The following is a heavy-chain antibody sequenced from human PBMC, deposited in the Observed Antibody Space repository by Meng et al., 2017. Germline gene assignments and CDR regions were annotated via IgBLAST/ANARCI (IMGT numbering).Heavy chain of an antibody. Sequence: SETLSLTCTVSGGSISSGGYYWSWIRQHPGKGLEWIGYIYYSGSTYYNPSLKSRVTISVDTSKNQFSLKLSSVTAADTAVYYCARVDSSSWPIRKRSGPIKNWFDPWGQGTLVTVSS. D-gene: IGHD6-13*01. CDR3: ARVDSSSWPIRKRSGPIKNWFDP. CDR1: GGSISSGGYY. J-gene: IGHJ5*02. V-gene: IGHV4-31*03. CDR2: IYYSGST.